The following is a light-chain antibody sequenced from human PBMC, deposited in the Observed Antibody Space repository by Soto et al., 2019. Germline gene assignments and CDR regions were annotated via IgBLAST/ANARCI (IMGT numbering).Light chain of an antibody. V-gene: IGKV3-15*01. CDR2: GAS. Sequence: ETVMPQSPATLSVSPGESVTLSCRASEGVSTYLAWYQQKPGQAPRLHIYGASARATGIPARFSGSGSGTEFTLIISSLQPEDFAVYYCHQYLNCPQTFGQGTKVEIK. CDR1: EGVSTY. CDR3: HQYLNCPQT. J-gene: IGKJ1*01.